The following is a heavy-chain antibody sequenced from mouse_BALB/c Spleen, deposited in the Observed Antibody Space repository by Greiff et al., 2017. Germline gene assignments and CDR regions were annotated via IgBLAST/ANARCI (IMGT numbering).Heavy chain of an antibody. D-gene: IGHD2-14*01. J-gene: IGHJ4*01. CDR3: ARGGYYRYGNAMDY. CDR1: GYTFSSYW. V-gene: IGHV1-9*01. CDR2: ILPGSGST. Sequence: QVQLKESGAELMKPGASVKISCKATGYTFSSYWIEWVKQRPGHGLEWIGEILPGSGSTNYNEKFKGKATFTADTSSNTAYMQLSSLTSEDSAVYYCARGGYYRYGNAMDYWGQGTSVTVSS.